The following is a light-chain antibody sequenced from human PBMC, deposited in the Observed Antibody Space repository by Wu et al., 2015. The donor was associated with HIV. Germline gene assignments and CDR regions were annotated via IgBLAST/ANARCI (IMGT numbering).Light chain of an antibody. CDR1: ETVGTN. J-gene: IGKJ1*01. V-gene: IGKV1-39*01. CDR2: AVS. CDR3: QQTYTTPRT. Sequence: RMTQSPSSLSASVGDKVIITCRASETVGTNLNWYQHRPGEVPKLLIYAVSTLQSAIPSRFSGSRSGADFTLTISSVQPEDFATYYCQQTYTTPRTFGQGT.